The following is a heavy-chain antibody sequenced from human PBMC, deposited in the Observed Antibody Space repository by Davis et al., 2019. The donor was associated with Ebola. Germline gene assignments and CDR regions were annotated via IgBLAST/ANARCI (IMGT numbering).Heavy chain of an antibody. D-gene: IGHD1-26*01. Sequence: GESLQISCAVSGFSFSSYWMSWLRQSPGKGLEWVANIKQDGSEKYYVDSVKGRFTISRDNPRHTLYLQMSSLRPEDTAVYYCAKDSVGKPLETWGQGTLVTVSS. V-gene: IGHV3-7*01. CDR1: GFSFSSYW. J-gene: IGHJ4*02. CDR3: AKDSVGKPLET. CDR2: IKQDGSEK.